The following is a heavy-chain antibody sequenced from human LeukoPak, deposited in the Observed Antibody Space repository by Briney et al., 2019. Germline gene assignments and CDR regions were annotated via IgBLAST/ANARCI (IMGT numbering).Heavy chain of an antibody. CDR2: IYTSGST. Sequence: SETLSLTCTVSGGSISSYYWSWIRQPPGKGLEWIGYIYTSGSTNYNPYLKSRVTISVDTSKNQFSLKLSSVTAADTAVYYCARLKWIDAFDIWGQGTMVTVSS. J-gene: IGHJ3*02. D-gene: IGHD5-12*01. V-gene: IGHV4-4*09. CDR3: ARLKWIDAFDI. CDR1: GGSISSYY.